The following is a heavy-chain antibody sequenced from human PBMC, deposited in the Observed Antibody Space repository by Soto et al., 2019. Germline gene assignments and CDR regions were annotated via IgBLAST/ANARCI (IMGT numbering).Heavy chain of an antibody. Sequence: PGGSLRLSCAASGFTFSSYWMSWVRQAPGKGLEWVANIKQDGSEKYYVDSVKGRFTISRDNAKNSLYLQMNSLRAEDTAVYYCARGVVVVAATLLFYFDYWGQGTLVTVSS. V-gene: IGHV3-7*01. CDR3: ARGVVVVAATLLFYFDY. CDR2: IKQDGSEK. D-gene: IGHD2-15*01. J-gene: IGHJ4*02. CDR1: GFTFSSYW.